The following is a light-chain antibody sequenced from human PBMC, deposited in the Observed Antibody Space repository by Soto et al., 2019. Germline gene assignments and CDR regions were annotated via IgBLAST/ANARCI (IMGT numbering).Light chain of an antibody. CDR3: QQRSNWPIT. V-gene: IGKV3-11*01. J-gene: IGKJ5*01. Sequence: EIVLTQSPATLSLSPGESAALSGRATRSVSSYLAWYQQKPGQAPRLIIYDASSRPTDIPARFSGSGAGTDFTLTISSLEPEDFALYYCQQRSNWPITFGQGTRLEIK. CDR2: DAS. CDR1: RSVSSY.